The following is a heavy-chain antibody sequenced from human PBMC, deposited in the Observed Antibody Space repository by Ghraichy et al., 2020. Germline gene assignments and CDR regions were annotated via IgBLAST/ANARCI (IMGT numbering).Heavy chain of an antibody. CDR1: GFTFDAYS. Sequence: GGSLRLSCAPSGFTFDAYSMTWVRQFPGKGLEWVSSINWDGGWTEYADSVKGRFTISRDNAKNFVYLDMNSLRVEDTAFYFCARFFDGNPYYFDYWGQGTLVTGSS. CDR3: ARFFDGNPYYFDY. J-gene: IGHJ4*02. D-gene: IGHD3-3*01. CDR2: INWDGGWT. V-gene: IGHV3-20*04.